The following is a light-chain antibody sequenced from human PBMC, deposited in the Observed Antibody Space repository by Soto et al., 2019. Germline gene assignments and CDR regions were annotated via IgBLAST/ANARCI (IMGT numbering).Light chain of an antibody. CDR3: QQYTNSALT. V-gene: IGKV3-15*01. CDR1: QSIISY. CDR2: DAS. J-gene: IGKJ4*01. Sequence: ETVMTQSPATLSVSPGDRVTLSCRASQSIISYLAWFQQKPGQAPRLLIYDASTMATGFPARFSGGASGTEFTRTVSILHSAAFALYYCQQYTNSALTFGGGTKVEIK.